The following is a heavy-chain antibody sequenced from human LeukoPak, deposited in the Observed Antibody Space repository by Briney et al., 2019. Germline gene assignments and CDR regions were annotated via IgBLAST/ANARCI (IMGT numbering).Heavy chain of an antibody. V-gene: IGHV3-23*01. CDR1: GFTLSTYA. J-gene: IGHJ4*02. D-gene: IGHD3-16*01. CDR2: TSSSDAGT. Sequence: PGGSLRLSCAASGFTLSTYAMSWVRQTPGKGLEWVAATSSSDAGTYHADFVRGRFAISRDNSKNTLYLQMNSLRAEDTALYYCARSYDWGYVPYFDYWGQGTLVTVSS. CDR3: ARSYDWGYVPYFDY.